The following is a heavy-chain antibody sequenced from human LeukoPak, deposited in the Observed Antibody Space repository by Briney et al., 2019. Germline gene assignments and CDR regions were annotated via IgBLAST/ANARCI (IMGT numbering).Heavy chain of an antibody. J-gene: IGHJ6*02. CDR1: GGSISGYY. Sequence: SETLSLTCTVSGGSISGYYWSWIRQPPGKGLEWIGEINHSGSTNYNPSLKSRVTISVDTSKNQFSLKLSSVTAADTAVYYCARGSYDFWSGYGYYYYGMDVWGQGTTVTVSS. CDR2: INHSGST. V-gene: IGHV4-34*01. CDR3: ARGSYDFWSGYGYYYYGMDV. D-gene: IGHD3-3*01.